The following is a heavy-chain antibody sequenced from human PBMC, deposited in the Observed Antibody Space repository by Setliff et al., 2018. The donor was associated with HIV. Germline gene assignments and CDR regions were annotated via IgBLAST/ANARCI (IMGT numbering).Heavy chain of an antibody. CDR1: GYTFTSYD. J-gene: IGHJ6*02. CDR2: ISAYNGNT. V-gene: IGHV1-18*01. Sequence: ASVKVSCKASGYTFTSYDISWVRQAPGQGLEWMGGISAYNGNTHYAQKRPGRVTMTTDTSTSTAYMELRSLRSDDTAVYYCAREIGDYYDSSGYYPPTDYYYGMDVWGQGTTVTVSS. D-gene: IGHD3-22*01. CDR3: AREIGDYYDSSGYYPPTDYYYGMDV.